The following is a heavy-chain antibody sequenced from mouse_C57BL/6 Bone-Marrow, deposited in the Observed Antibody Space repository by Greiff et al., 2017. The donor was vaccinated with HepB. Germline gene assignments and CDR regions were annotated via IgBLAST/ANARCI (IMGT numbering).Heavy chain of an antibody. CDR2: IRLKSDNYAT. CDR1: GFTFSNYW. D-gene: IGHD2-4*01. CDR3: TGYDSWYFDV. Sequence: EVMLVESGGGLVQPGGSMKLSCVASGFTFSNYWMNWVRQSPEKGLEWVAQIRLKSDNYATHYAESVKGRFTISRDDSKSSVYLQMNNLRAEDTGIYYCTGYDSWYFDVWGTGTTVTVSS. J-gene: IGHJ1*03. V-gene: IGHV6-3*01.